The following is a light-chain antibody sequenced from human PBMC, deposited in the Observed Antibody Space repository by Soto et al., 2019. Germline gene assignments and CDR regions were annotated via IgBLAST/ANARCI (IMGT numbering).Light chain of an antibody. CDR3: QQYYSYPWT. CDR2: AAS. V-gene: IGKV1-8*01. J-gene: IGKJ1*01. Sequence: AIRMTQSPSSLSASTGDRVTITCRASQGISSYLAWYQQKPGKAPKLLIYAASTLQSGVPSRCSGSGSGTAFTLTISCLQSADFATYYCQQYYSYPWTFGQGNNVDIK. CDR1: QGISSY.